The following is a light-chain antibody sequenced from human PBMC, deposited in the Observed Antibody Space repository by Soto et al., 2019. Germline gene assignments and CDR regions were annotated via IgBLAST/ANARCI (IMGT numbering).Light chain of an antibody. CDR3: HQRSNWPWT. V-gene: IGKV3-11*01. CDR2: DAS. J-gene: IGKJ1*01. CDR1: QSVSRY. Sequence: EIVLTQSPATLSLSPGERATLSCRASQSVSRYLAWYQHKVGQAPRLLIYDASSRATGIPARFSGSGSGTDFPLTISSLEPQDFAVYYCHQRSNWPWTFGQGTKVELK.